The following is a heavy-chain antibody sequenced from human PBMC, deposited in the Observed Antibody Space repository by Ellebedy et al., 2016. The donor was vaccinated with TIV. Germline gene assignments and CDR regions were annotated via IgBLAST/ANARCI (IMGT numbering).Heavy chain of an antibody. Sequence: MPSETLSLTCTVSGGSISSYYWSWIRQPPGKGLEWIGYIYYSGRTKYNPSPKSRGTISLDTSKNQPSLKLSSATAADTAVYYCATGPNQDFFDYWGRGTLVTVSS. D-gene: IGHD1-14*01. CDR3: ATGPNQDFFDY. CDR2: IYYSGRT. CDR1: GGSISSYY. J-gene: IGHJ4*02. V-gene: IGHV4-59*01.